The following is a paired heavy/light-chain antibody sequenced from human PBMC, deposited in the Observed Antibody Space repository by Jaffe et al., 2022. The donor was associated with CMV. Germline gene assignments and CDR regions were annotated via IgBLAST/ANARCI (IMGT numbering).Heavy chain of an antibody. J-gene: IGHJ3*02. Sequence: QLQLQESGPGLVKPSETLSLTCTVSGGSISSSSYYWGWIRQPPGKGLEWIGSIYYSGSTYYNPSLKSRVTISVDTSKNQFSLKLSSVTAADTAVYYCARHPGDFWSGYSKYAFDIWGQGTMVTVSS. CDR3: ARHPGDFWSGYSKYAFDI. V-gene: IGHV4-39*01. CDR2: IYYSGST. CDR1: GGSISSSSYY. D-gene: IGHD3-3*01.
Light chain of an antibody. CDR3: QQFNNYRRFT. V-gene: IGKV1D-13*01. CDR2: DAS. J-gene: IGKJ3*01. Sequence: AIQLTQSPSSLSASVGDRVTITCRASQGISSALAWYQQKPGKAPKLLIYDASSLESGVPSRFSGSGSGTDFTLTISSLQPEDFATYYCQQFNNYRRFTFGPGTKVDIK. CDR1: QGISSA.